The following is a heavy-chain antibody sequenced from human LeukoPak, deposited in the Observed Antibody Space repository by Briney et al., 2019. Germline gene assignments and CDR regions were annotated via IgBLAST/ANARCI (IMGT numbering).Heavy chain of an antibody. Sequence: GGSLRLSCAASGFTFSSYDMHWVRQATGKGLECVSAIGTAGDTYYPGSVKGRFTISRENAKNSLYLQMNSLRSEDTAVYYCARGESYSSGQDYWGQGTLVTVSS. CDR2: IGTAGDT. D-gene: IGHD6-19*01. CDR1: GFTFSSYD. CDR3: ARGESYSSGQDY. J-gene: IGHJ4*02. V-gene: IGHV3-13*01.